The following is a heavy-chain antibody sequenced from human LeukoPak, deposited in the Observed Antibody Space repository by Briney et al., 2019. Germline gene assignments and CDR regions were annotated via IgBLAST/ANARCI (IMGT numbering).Heavy chain of an antibody. CDR3: TKGIAIPH. J-gene: IGHJ4*02. V-gene: IGHV1-8*01. CDR2: MNANSGNT. Sequence: ASVKVSCKTSGYTFTDYDMNWVRQATGQGLEWMGWMNANSGNTGYAQKFQGRVTMTRNTSITTAYTELSNLRSEDTAVYYCTKGIAIPHWGQGTLVTVSS. D-gene: IGHD2-21*01. CDR1: GYTFTDYD.